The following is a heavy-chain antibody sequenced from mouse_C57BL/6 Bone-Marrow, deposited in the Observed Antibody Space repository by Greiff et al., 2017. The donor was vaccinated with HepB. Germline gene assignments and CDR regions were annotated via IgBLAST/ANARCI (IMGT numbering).Heavy chain of an antibody. CDR1: GFSLTSYG. CDR2: IWSGGST. V-gene: IGHV2-2*01. Sequence: VMLVESGPGLVQPSQSLSITCTVSGFSLTSYGVHWVRQSPGKGLEWLGVIWSGGSTDYNAAFISRLSISKDNSKSQVFFKMNSLQADDTAIYYCARKGGDYYGSSPRWYFDVWGTGTTVTVSS. D-gene: IGHD1-1*01. CDR3: ARKGGDYYGSSPRWYFDV. J-gene: IGHJ1*03.